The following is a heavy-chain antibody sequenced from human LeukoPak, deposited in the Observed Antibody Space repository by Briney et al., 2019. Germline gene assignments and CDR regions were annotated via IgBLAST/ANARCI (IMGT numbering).Heavy chain of an antibody. V-gene: IGHV1-69*13. CDR2: IIPIFGTA. Sequence: ASVKVSCKASGGTFISYAISWVRQAPGQGLGWMGGIIPIFGTANYAQKFQGRVTITADESTSTAYMELSSLRSEDTAVYYCAVLSADIVVVPAAIGGNWFDPWGQGTLVTVSS. J-gene: IGHJ5*02. CDR1: GGTFISYA. CDR3: AVLSADIVVVPAAIGGNWFDP. D-gene: IGHD2-2*01.